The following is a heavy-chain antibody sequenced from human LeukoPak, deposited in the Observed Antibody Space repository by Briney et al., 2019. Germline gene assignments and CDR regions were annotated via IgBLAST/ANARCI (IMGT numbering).Heavy chain of an antibody. D-gene: IGHD2-8*02. CDR1: GGSISSYY. CDR2: IYYSGST. Sequence: SETLSLTCTVSGGSISSYYWNWIRQPPGKGLEWIGYIYYSGSTYYNPSLKSRVTISVDTSKNQFSLKLNSVTAADTAVYYCARTGGTIDYWGQGTLVTVSS. V-gene: IGHV4-59*08. CDR3: ARTGGTIDY. J-gene: IGHJ4*02.